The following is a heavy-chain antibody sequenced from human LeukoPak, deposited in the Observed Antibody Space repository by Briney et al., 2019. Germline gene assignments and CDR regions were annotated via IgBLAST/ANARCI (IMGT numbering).Heavy chain of an antibody. D-gene: IGHD4-17*01. V-gene: IGHV3-30*03. CDR1: GFTFSSYG. CDR3: ARHYGNWYYFDY. CDR2: ISYDGSNK. J-gene: IGHJ4*02. Sequence: GRSLRLSCAASGFTFSSYGMHWVRQAPGKGLEWVAVISYDGSNKYYADSVKGRFTISRDNSKNTLYLQMNSLRAEDTAVYYCARHYGNWYYFDYWGQGTLVTVSS.